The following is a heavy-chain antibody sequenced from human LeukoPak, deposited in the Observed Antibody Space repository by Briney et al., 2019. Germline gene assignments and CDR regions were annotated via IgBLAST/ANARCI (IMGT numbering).Heavy chain of an antibody. CDR1: GYTFTGYY. D-gene: IGHD5-18*01. CDR3: ARDPPRGYSYGSTYFDY. Sequence: ASVKVSCKASGYTFTGYYMHWVRQAPGQGLEWMGWINPNSGGTNYAQKFQGRVTMTRDTSISTAYMELSRLRSDDTAVYYCARDPPRGYSYGSTYFDYWGQGTLVTVSS. V-gene: IGHV1-2*02. J-gene: IGHJ4*02. CDR2: INPNSGGT.